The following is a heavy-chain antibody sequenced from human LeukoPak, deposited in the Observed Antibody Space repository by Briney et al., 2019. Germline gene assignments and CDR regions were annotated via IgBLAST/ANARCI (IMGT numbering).Heavy chain of an antibody. J-gene: IGHJ6*03. CDR3: ARYSYYYYYMDV. CDR2: IYYSGGT. V-gene: IGHV4-59*11. CDR1: GGSISSHY. Sequence: SETLSLTCTVSGGSISSHYWSWIRQPPGKGLEWIGYIYYSGGTNHNPSLKSRVTISVDTSKNQFSLKLSSVTAADTAVYYCARYSYYYYYMDVWGKGTTVTVSS. D-gene: IGHD4-11*01.